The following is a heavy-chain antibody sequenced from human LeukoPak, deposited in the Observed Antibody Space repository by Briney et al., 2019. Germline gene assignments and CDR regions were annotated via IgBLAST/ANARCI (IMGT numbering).Heavy chain of an antibody. CDR2: INTDGSST. CDR3: ARGKYYYDSSGLVDY. V-gene: IGHV3-74*01. Sequence: QTGGPLRLSCAASGFTFSSYWMHWVRQAPGKGLVWVSRINTDGSSTSYADSVKGRFTIPRDNAKNTLYLQMNSLRAEDTAVYYCARGKYYYDSSGLVDYWGQGTLVTVSS. CDR1: GFTFSSYW. D-gene: IGHD3-22*01. J-gene: IGHJ4*02.